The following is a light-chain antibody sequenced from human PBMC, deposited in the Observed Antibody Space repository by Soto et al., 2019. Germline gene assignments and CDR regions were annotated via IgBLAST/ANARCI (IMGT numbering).Light chain of an antibody. CDR2: RND. J-gene: IGLJ1*01. CDR3: AAWDYSLSGSYA. CDR1: SSNIGKNF. Sequence: QSVLTQPPSASGTPGQRVTISCSGASSNIGKNFVYWYQQLPRTTPKLLISRNDQRPSGVPERFSGSKSGTSASLAISGLRSGDEAEYYCAAWDYSLSGSYALGTGTKLTVL. V-gene: IGLV1-47*01.